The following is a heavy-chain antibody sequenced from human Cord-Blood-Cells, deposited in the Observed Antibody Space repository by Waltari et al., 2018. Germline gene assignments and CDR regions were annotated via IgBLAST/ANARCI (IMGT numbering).Heavy chain of an antibody. Sequence: QVQLVQSGAEVKKPGASVKVSCKASGYTFTSYAMHWVRQAPGQRLEWMGCINAGNGNTKYSQKFQGRVTITRDTSASTAYMERSSLRSEDTAVYYCAGCSSTSCYTFDYWGQGTLVTVSS. CDR3: AGCSSTSCYTFDY. J-gene: IGHJ4*02. V-gene: IGHV1-3*01. CDR1: GYTFTSYA. D-gene: IGHD2-2*02. CDR2: INAGNGNT.